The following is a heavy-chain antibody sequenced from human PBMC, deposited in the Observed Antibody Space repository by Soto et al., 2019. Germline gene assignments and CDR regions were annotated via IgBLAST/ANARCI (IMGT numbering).Heavy chain of an antibody. CDR1: GFNVSSTS. D-gene: IGHD2-2*01. V-gene: IGHV3-66*01. Sequence: VQLVESGGGLVQPGGSLRLSCAASGFNVSSTSMSWVRQATGKGLEWVSVIYSGAGTHYAGSVKGRFTIARDTSKNTLFLQINSLRVEETAVYYWAREGSGSSTSFDYWGQGTLVTVSS. J-gene: IGHJ4*02. CDR3: AREGSGSSTSFDY. CDR2: IYSGAGT.